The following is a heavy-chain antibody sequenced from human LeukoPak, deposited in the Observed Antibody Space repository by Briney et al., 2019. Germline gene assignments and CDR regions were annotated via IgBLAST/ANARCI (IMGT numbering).Heavy chain of an antibody. CDR2: INPSGGST. CDR1: GYTFTSYY. V-gene: IGHV1-46*01. CDR3: ARYYYDSSRRGAYYYYYGMDV. D-gene: IGHD3-22*01. Sequence: ASVKVSCKASGYTFTSYYMHWVRQAPGQGLEWMGIINPSGGSTSYAQKFQGRVTMTRDTSTSTVYMELSSLRSEDTAVYYCARYYYDSSRRGAYYYYYGMDVWGQGTTVTVSS. J-gene: IGHJ6*02.